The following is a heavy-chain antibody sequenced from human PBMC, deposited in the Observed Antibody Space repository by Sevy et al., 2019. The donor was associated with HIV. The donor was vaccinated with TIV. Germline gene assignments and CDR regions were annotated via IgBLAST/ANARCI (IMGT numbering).Heavy chain of an antibody. V-gene: IGHV3-30*18. CDR2: ISYDGNIQ. CDR1: GLTFSTYG. J-gene: IGHJ4*02. D-gene: IGHD5-18*01. CDR3: AKDQGGYNHAPGY. Sequence: GGALRLSCAASGLTFSTYGMHWVRQAPGKGLEWVAVISYDGNIQHYADSVKGRFTVSRDNSKNTLYLQMNSLRAEDSALYYCAKDQGGYNHAPGYWGQGTLVTVSS.